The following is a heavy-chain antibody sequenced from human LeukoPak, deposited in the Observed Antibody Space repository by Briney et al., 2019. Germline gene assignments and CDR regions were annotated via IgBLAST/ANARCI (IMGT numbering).Heavy chain of an antibody. CDR3: ARNHYDFWSGSLLA. D-gene: IGHD3-3*01. V-gene: IGHV2-5*02. J-gene: IGHJ5*02. Sequence: SGPTLVHPTPTLTLTCTFSGFSLRTRGVGVGWIRQPPGKALEWHALIYWDDDKRSSPSLKNRLTITKDTSKNQVVLTMTNIEPLDTATYYCARNHYDFWSGSLLAWGQGTLVTVSS. CDR2: IYWDDDK. CDR1: GFSLRTRGVG.